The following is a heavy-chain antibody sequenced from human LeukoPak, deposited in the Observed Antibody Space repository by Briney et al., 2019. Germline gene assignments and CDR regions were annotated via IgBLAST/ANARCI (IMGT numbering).Heavy chain of an antibody. CDR1: GFIFSNYG. CDR3: AKDKDTPATAQPQRGYFES. J-gene: IGHJ4*02. V-gene: IGHV3-30*02. CDR2: IRYDGNKK. D-gene: IGHD2-15*01. Sequence: GGSLRLSCAGSGFIFSNYGMHWVRQAPAKGLEWVAFIRYDGNKKYYADSVKGRFTISRDNSKNTLDLQMNSLRVEDTAVYFCAKDKDTPATAQPQRGYFESWGQGTLVTVSS.